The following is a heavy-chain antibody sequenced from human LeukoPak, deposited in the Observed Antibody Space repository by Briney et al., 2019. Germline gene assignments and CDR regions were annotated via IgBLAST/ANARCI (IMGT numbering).Heavy chain of an antibody. D-gene: IGHD6-19*01. J-gene: IGHJ4*02. CDR3: ARGGYSSGWYRD. CDR1: GFTVSTNY. V-gene: IGHV3-53*01. Sequence: GGSLRLSCAASGFTVSTNYMNWVRQAPGKGLEWVSVVYSGGSTYYADSVKGRFTIPRDNSQNTLYLQMNSLRAEDTAVYYCARGGYSSGWYRDWGQGTLVTVSS. CDR2: VYSGGST.